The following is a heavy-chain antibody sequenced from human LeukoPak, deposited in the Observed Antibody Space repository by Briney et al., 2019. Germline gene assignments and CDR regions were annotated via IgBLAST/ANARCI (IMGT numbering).Heavy chain of an antibody. Sequence: GESLRISCKGSGYSFTSYWIGWVRQMPGKGLEWMGIIYPGDSDTRYSPSFQGQVTISADKSISTAYLQWSSLKASDTAMYYCARADSNGGYSYGLNDYWGQGTLVTVSS. CDR2: IYPGDSDT. D-gene: IGHD5-18*01. J-gene: IGHJ4*02. CDR3: ARADSNGGYSYGLNDY. V-gene: IGHV5-51*01. CDR1: GYSFTSYW.